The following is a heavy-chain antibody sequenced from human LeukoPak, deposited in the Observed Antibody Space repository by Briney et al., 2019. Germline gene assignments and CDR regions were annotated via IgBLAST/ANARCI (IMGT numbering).Heavy chain of an antibody. CDR2: ISSSSSYI. CDR1: GFTFSSYS. V-gene: IGHV3-21*01. Sequence: GSLRLSCAASGFTFSSYSMNWVRQAPGKGLEWVSSISSSSSYIYYADSVKGRFTISRDNAKNSLYLQMNSLRAEDTAVYYCARDVDSSGYIDYWGQGTLVTVSS. D-gene: IGHD3-22*01. CDR3: ARDVDSSGYIDY. J-gene: IGHJ4*02.